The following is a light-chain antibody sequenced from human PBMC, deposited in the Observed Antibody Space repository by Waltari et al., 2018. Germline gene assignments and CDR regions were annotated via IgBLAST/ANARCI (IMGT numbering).Light chain of an antibody. J-gene: IGKJ4*01. CDR1: QGISSW. Sequence: DIQMTQSPSSVSASVGDRVTITCRASQGISSWLVWYQQKPGKAPKLLIYGATSLQSGVPSRFSGSGSGTDFTLTISSLQPEDFATYYCQQANNFPLTFGGGTKVEIK. CDR3: QQANNFPLT. V-gene: IGKV1-12*01. CDR2: GAT.